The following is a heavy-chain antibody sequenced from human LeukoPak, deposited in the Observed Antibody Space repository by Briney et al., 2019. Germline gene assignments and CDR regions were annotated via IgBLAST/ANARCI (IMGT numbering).Heavy chain of an antibody. CDR3: ARDSSSWPTFDY. J-gene: IGHJ4*02. Sequence: ASVKVSCKAPGYTFTAYYMHSVRQAPGQGREWMGWINPNSGGTNYAQKFQGRVTMNRDTYISTAYMELRRLRYDDTAVYYCARDSSSWPTFDYWGQGILVIASS. CDR2: INPNSGGT. V-gene: IGHV1-2*02. CDR1: GYTFTAYY. D-gene: IGHD6-13*01.